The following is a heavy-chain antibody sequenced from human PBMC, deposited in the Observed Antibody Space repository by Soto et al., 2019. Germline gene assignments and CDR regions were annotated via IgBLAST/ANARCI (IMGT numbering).Heavy chain of an antibody. CDR1: GGSGSGYH. CDR2: IYYSGTT. J-gene: IGHJ4*02. Sequence: QVQLQESGPRLVKPSETLSLTCTVSGGSGSGYHWNWVRQPPGKRLEWIGHIYYSGTTNYNPSFKSRITISIDTSKNQFSLRMNSVTAADTAVYYCARGQTNIWYFDHWGQGTLVTVSS. CDR3: ARGQTNIWYFDH. V-gene: IGHV4-59*02.